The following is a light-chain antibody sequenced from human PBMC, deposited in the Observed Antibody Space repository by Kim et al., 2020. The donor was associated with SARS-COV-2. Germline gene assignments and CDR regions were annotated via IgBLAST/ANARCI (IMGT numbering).Light chain of an antibody. V-gene: IGKV1-33*01. J-gene: IGKJ3*01. Sequence: DIQMTQSPSSLSASVGDRVTITCQASQDISNYLDWYQQKPGKAPKLLIYDASHLETGVPSRFSGSGSGTDFTFTISSLQPEDFATYYCQHYDTLPFTFGPGTKVDIK. CDR2: DAS. CDR1: QDISNY. CDR3: QHYDTLPFT.